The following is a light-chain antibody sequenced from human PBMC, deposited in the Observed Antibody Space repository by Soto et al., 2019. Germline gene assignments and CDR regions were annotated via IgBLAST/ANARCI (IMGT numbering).Light chain of an antibody. CDR2: DDD. J-gene: IGLJ1*01. V-gene: IGLV1-51*01. CDR3: GSWDSSLSAYV. CDR1: SSNIGGNS. Sequence: QSLLTQPPSVSAAPGQRVTISCSGSSSNIGGNSVSWYQQLPGTAPKLLIYDDDKRPSGIPDRFSGSKSGTSATLGITGVQTGDEADYYCGSWDSSLSAYVVGNRTKVTVL.